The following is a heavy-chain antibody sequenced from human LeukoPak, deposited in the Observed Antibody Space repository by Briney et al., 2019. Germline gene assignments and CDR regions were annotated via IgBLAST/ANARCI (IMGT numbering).Heavy chain of an antibody. V-gene: IGHV4-59*01. CDR1: GGSIRTFY. D-gene: IGHD4-23*01. J-gene: IGHJ4*02. CDR2: VYDSGST. Sequence: PSETLSLTCTVSGGSIRTFYWTWIRQPPGKGLEWIGYVYDSGSTRYNPRLYNPSLKSRVTISVDTSNNQFSLRMTSATAADTAVYYCGRDVGRGGNHYYFDYWGQGILVTVSS. CDR3: GRDVGRGGNHYYFDY.